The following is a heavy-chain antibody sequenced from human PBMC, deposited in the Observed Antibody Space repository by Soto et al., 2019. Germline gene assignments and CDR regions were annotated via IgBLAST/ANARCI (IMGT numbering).Heavy chain of an antibody. CDR3: ARAVETTVTTFLDY. Sequence: QMQLQESGPGLVKPSQTLSLTCTVSGGSISSGDYYWSWIRQPPGKGLEWIGYIYYSGSTYYNPSLKSRVTISVDTSKNQFSLKLSSVTAADTAVYYWARAVETTVTTFLDYWGQGTLVTVSS. CDR2: IYYSGST. CDR1: GGSISSGDYY. J-gene: IGHJ4*02. V-gene: IGHV4-30-4*01. D-gene: IGHD4-17*01.